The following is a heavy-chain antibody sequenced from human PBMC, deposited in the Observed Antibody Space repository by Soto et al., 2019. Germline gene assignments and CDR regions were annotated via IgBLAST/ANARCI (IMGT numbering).Heavy chain of an antibody. CDR1: GYSFTNFW. Sequence: RGESLKISCKGSGYSFTNFWIGWVRQMPGKGLEWMGIIYPSDSDTRYSPSFQGQVTISADKSITTAYLQWSSLKASDTAVYYCATYSGTYSHAFDFWGQGTMVTVSS. D-gene: IGHD1-26*01. CDR3: ATYSGTYSHAFDF. J-gene: IGHJ3*01. V-gene: IGHV5-51*01. CDR2: IYPSDSDT.